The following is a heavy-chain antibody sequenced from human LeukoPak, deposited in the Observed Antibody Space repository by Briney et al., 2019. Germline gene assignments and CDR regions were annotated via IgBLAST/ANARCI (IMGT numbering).Heavy chain of an antibody. J-gene: IGHJ5*02. D-gene: IGHD2-2*01. CDR1: GFTFSSYT. V-gene: IGHV3-64*01. CDR3: ARGVGGPAAIGNWFDP. CDR2: IGSNGGST. Sequence: GGSLRLSCAASGFTFSSYTMHWVRQAPGKGLEYVSSIGSNGGSTYYANSVKGRFTISRDNSKNTLYLQMGSLRAEDMAVYYCARGVGGPAAIGNWFDPWGQGTLVTVSS.